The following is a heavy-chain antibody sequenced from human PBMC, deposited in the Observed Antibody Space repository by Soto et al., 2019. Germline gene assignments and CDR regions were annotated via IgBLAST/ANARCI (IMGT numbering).Heavy chain of an antibody. CDR3: ARQRTSVVTQAYFDV. CDR1: GDSISSRSYY. Sequence: SETLSLTCTVTGDSISSRSYYWGWIRQPPGKGLEWIGSIYYSGSTYNNPSLRSRVSMSIDTSKDQFSLKLKSVTAADTALYFCARQRTSVVTQAYFDVWGQGTLVTVSS. D-gene: IGHD2-21*02. CDR2: IYYSGST. J-gene: IGHJ4*02. V-gene: IGHV4-39*01.